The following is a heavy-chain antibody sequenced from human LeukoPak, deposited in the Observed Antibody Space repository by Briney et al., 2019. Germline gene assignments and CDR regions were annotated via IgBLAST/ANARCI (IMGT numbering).Heavy chain of an antibody. CDR3: ARVAVNYYYYGMDV. CDR1: GLTFSSYN. Sequence: AGGSLRLSCAASGLTFSSYNMNWVRQAPGKGLEWVSYISSSGSTIYYADSVKGRFTISRDNSKNTLYLQMNSLRAEDTAVYYCARVAVNYYYYGMDVWGQGTTVTVSS. D-gene: IGHD6-19*01. CDR2: ISSSGSTI. J-gene: IGHJ6*02. V-gene: IGHV3-48*01.